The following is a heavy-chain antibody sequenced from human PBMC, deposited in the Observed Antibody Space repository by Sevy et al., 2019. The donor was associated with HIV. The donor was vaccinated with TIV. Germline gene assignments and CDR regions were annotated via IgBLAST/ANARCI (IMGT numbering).Heavy chain of an antibody. Sequence: GGSLRLSCAASGFAFYEYSMSWIRQAPGKGLEWVATLSFGCGKINYADSVKGRFTISRGNSKNSFYLQMDNLRVEDTALYYCAREGCSRPHDYWGQRTRVTVSS. CDR2: LSFGCGKI. J-gene: IGHJ4*02. D-gene: IGHD2-8*01. V-gene: IGHV3-23*01. CDR3: AREGCSRPHDY. CDR1: GFAFYEYS.